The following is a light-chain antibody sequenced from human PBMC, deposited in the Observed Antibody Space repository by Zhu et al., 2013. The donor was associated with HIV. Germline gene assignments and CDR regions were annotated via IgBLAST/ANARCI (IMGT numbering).Light chain of an antibody. CDR1: QSLLHSNGYNY. CDR2: LGS. J-gene: IGKJ3*01. V-gene: IGKV2-28*01. CDR3: MQALQTPT. Sequence: DIVMTQSPVSLSVTPGEPASISCKSSQSLLHSNGYNYLDWYVQRPGQSPQLLIYLGSNRASGVPDRFSGSGSGTDFILKISRVEAEDVGLYYCMQALQTPTFGPGTKVDIK.